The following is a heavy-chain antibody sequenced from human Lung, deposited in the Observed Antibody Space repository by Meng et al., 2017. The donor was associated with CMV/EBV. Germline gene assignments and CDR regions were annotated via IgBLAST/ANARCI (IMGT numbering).Heavy chain of an antibody. CDR1: GYTFTSYD. CDR3: ARARSSGWYLAYYFDY. D-gene: IGHD6-19*01. CDR2: MNPNSGNT. Sequence: ASVKVSXKASGYTFTSYDINWVRQATGQGLEWMGWMNPNSGNTGYAQKFQGRVTMTRNTSISTAYMELSSLRSEDTAVYYCARARSSGWYLAYYFDYWGQGALVTVSS. J-gene: IGHJ4*02. V-gene: IGHV1-8*01.